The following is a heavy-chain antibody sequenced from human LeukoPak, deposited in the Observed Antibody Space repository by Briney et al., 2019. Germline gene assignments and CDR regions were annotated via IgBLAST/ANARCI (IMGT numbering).Heavy chain of an antibody. V-gene: IGHV3-7*01. CDR3: VRYRAGEYDF. D-gene: IGHD4-17*01. Sequence: GGSLRLSCAGSGFIFSSHWMIWFRQASGKGLEGVANINQDGSEKYYVDSVKGRFTLSRDNTKSSMYLEMNSLRAEDTAVYYCVRYRAGEYDFWGQGSLVTVSS. CDR2: INQDGSEK. J-gene: IGHJ4*02. CDR1: GFIFSSHW.